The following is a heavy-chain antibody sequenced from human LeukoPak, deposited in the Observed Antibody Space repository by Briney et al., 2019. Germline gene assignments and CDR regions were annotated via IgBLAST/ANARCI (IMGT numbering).Heavy chain of an antibody. CDR1: GFTFSNYD. CDR2: ISVTGET. Sequence: GGSLRLSCAASGFTFSNYDMHWVRQAPGKGLEWVSVISVTGETQYSGSVKGRFTLARENDRNSLYPQLTSLRAEDAAVYYCARGRGEQWLDAFEYWGQGTPVTVAS. D-gene: IGHD6-19*01. CDR3: ARGRGEQWLDAFEY. J-gene: IGHJ4*02. V-gene: IGHV3-13*01.